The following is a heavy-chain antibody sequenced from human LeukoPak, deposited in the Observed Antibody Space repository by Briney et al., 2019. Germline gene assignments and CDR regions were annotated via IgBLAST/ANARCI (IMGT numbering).Heavy chain of an antibody. Sequence: GASVKVSCKVSGYTLTELSMHWVRQAPGKGLEWMGGFDPEDGETIYAQKFQGRVTITADESTSTAYMELSSLRSEDTAVYYCARGGRQQLAKTFDYWGQGTLVTVSS. V-gene: IGHV1-24*01. D-gene: IGHD6-13*01. J-gene: IGHJ4*02. CDR3: ARGGRQQLAKTFDY. CDR2: FDPEDGET. CDR1: GYTLTELS.